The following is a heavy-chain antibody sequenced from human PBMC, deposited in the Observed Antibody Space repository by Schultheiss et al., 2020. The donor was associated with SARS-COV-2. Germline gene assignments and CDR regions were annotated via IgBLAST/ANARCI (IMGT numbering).Heavy chain of an antibody. J-gene: IGHJ3*02. CDR1: GGSFSGYY. Sequence: SETLSLTCAVYGGSFSGYYWSWIRQPPGKGLEWIGYIYYSGSTYYNPSLKSRVTISVDTSKKQFSLKLGSLTAADTAVYYCARDTVTTSCDAFDIWGQGTMVTVSS. D-gene: IGHD4-17*01. CDR3: ARDTVTTSCDAFDI. V-gene: IGHV4-34*09. CDR2: IYYSGST.